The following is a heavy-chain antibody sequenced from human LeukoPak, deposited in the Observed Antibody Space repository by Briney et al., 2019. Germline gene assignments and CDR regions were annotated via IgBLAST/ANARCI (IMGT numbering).Heavy chain of an antibody. D-gene: IGHD3-9*01. V-gene: IGHV4-39*01. J-gene: IGHJ4*02. CDR2: IYYSGST. CDR1: GGSISSGSYY. CDR3: ARNNDILTGLDY. Sequence: SETLSLTCTVSGGSISSGSYYWGWIRQPPGKGLEWVGSIYYSGSTYYNPSLKSRVTISVDTSKNQFSLKLSSVTAADTAVYYCARNNDILTGLDYWGQGTLVTVSS.